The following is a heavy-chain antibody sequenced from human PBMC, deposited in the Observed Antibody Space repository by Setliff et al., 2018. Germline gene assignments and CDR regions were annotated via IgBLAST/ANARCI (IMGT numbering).Heavy chain of an antibody. CDR3: ARIGDFWSGYYFPFDY. Sequence: GSLRLSCTASGFSLSIFWMSWVRQAPGKGLEWVANIKQDGSEKYYVDSVKGRFTISRDNAKNSLYLQMNSLRAEDTAVYYCARIGDFWSGYYFPFDYWGQGTLVTVSS. D-gene: IGHD3-3*01. J-gene: IGHJ4*02. CDR1: GFSLSIFW. V-gene: IGHV3-7*03. CDR2: IKQDGSEK.